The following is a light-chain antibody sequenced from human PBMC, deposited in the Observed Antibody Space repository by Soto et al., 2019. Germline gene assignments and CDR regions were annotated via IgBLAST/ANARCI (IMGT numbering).Light chain of an antibody. CDR3: AAWDDSLSGLV. Sequence: QSVLTQPPSASGTPGQRVTISCSGSSSNIGSNYVYWYQQLPGTAPTILIYRNNQRPSGVPDRFSGSKSGTSASLAISGLRSEDEADYYCAAWDDSLSGLVFGGGTKLTVL. CDR2: RNN. J-gene: IGLJ2*01. CDR1: SSNIGSNY. V-gene: IGLV1-47*01.